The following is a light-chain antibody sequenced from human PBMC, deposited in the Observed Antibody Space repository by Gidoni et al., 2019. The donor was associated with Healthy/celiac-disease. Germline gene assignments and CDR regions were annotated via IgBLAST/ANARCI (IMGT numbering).Light chain of an antibody. J-gene: IGKJ2*01. CDR2: KAS. V-gene: IGKV1-5*03. Sequence: DIQMTQSPSTLSASVGDRVTITCRASQSISSWLAWYQQKPGKAPKLRIYKASSLESGAPSRFSGSGSGTEFTLTISSLQPDDFATYYCQQYNSYSGTFGQGTKLEIK. CDR3: QQYNSYSGT. CDR1: QSISSW.